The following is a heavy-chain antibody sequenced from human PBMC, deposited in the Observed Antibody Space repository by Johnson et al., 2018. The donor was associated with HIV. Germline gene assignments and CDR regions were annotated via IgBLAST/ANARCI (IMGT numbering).Heavy chain of an antibody. J-gene: IGHJ3*02. CDR2: ISYDGSNK. Sequence: QVQLVESGGGLVKPGGSLRLSCSASGFRFSEFYMAWIRQAPGKGLEWVAVISYDGSNKYYADSVKGRFTISRDNSKNTLYLQMNSLRAEDTAVYYCASSWGNAFDIWGQGTMVTVSS. D-gene: IGHD7-27*01. V-gene: IGHV3-30*04. CDR3: ASSWGNAFDI. CDR1: GFRFSEFY.